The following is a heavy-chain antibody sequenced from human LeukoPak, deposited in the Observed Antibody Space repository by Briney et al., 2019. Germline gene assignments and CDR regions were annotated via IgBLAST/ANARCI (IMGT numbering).Heavy chain of an antibody. D-gene: IGHD3-3*01. V-gene: IGHV1-18*01. J-gene: IGHJ4*02. Sequence: ASVTVSCMASGYTFTTYSLAWVGQPPGQNRDGMGRISVNNGGTKYAQIFEERVTLTRDTSKNTAYLELKSLRSDDTAIIYCATATQTRGYFVRWGQGTLVTVSS. CDR2: ISVNNGGT. CDR1: GYTFTTYS. CDR3: ATATQTRGYFVR.